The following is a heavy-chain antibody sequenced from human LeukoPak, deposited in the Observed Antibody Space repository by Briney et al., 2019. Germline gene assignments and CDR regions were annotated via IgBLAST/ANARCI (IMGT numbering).Heavy chain of an antibody. Sequence: TGGSLRLSCAASGFTFSDYYMSWIRQAPGKGLEWVSYISSSGSTIYYADSAKGRFTISRDNAKNSLYLQMNSLRAEDTALYYCAKATLISSSWYYGMDVWGQGTTVTVSS. V-gene: IGHV3-11*01. D-gene: IGHD6-13*01. CDR1: GFTFSDYY. J-gene: IGHJ6*02. CDR3: AKATLISSSWYYGMDV. CDR2: ISSSGSTI.